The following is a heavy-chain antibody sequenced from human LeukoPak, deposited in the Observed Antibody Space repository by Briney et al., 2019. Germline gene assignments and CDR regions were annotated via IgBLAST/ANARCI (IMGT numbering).Heavy chain of an antibody. CDR3: ARIEDVTRGYNHAYYFDY. V-gene: IGHV4-39*07. D-gene: IGHD5-18*01. CDR1: GGSISSSSYY. Sequence: SETLSLTCTVSGGSISSSSYYWGWIRQPPGKGLEWIGYIYHSGSTYYNPSLKSRVTISVDRSKNQFSLKLRTATAADTAVYYCARIEDVTRGYNHAYYFDYWGQGTLVTVSS. J-gene: IGHJ4*02. CDR2: IYHSGST.